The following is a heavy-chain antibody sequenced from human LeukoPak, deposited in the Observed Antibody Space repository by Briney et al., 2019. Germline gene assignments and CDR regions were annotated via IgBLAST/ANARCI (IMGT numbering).Heavy chain of an antibody. Sequence: SQTLSLTCALSGDSFSSNSAAWNWIRQSPSTGLEWLGSTYYRSKSYNDYAVSVKSRITINPDTSKNQFSLQLNSVTPEDTAVYYCARESPEVTMFLDRWGQGTLVTVSS. CDR1: GDSFSSNSAA. V-gene: IGHV6-1*01. J-gene: IGHJ4*02. CDR3: ARESPEVTMFLDR. CDR2: TYYRSKSYN. D-gene: IGHD3-10*02.